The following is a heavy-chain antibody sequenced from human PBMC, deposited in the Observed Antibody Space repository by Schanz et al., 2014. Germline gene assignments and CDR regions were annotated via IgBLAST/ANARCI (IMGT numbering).Heavy chain of an antibody. Sequence: EVHLVESGGGLVQPGGSLRLSCAASGFTFSSSWMHWVRQAPGKGLVWVSRTSHDGSFTTFADSVKGRFTISRDNSKNTLYLQMNSLRAEDTAVYYCVRDTDYHFDYWGQGTLVTVSS. D-gene: IGHD4-17*01. V-gene: IGHV3-74*01. CDR1: GFTFSSSW. CDR2: TSHDGSFT. CDR3: VRDTDYHFDY. J-gene: IGHJ4*02.